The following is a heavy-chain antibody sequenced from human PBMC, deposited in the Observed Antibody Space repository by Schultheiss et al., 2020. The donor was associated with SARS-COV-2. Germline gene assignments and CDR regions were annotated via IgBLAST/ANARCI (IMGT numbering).Heavy chain of an antibody. V-gene: IGHV3-23*01. CDR2: IRGSGGST. CDR1: GFTFSDYG. CDR3: AIYLGSNADY. J-gene: IGHJ4*02. D-gene: IGHD4/OR15-4a*01. Sequence: GGSLRLSCSASGFTFSDYGMHWVRQAPGKTLEYVSAIRGSGGSTYYADSVKGRFTISRDNSKNTLYLQMNSLRAEDTAIYYCAIYLGSNADYWGPGTLVTVSS.